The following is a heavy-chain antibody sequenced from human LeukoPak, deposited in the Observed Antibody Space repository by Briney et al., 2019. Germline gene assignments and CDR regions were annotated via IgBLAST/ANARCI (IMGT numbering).Heavy chain of an antibody. Sequence: GGSLRLSCVVSGFTFSSYWMSWVRQAPGRGLEWVANIKQDGSEKYYVDSVKGRFTISRDNAKNSLYLQMNSLRAEDTAVYYCARDGSGDAPFDYWGQGTLVTVSS. D-gene: IGHD5-12*01. CDR1: GFTFSSYW. CDR3: ARDGSGDAPFDY. CDR2: IKQDGSEK. J-gene: IGHJ4*02. V-gene: IGHV3-7*01.